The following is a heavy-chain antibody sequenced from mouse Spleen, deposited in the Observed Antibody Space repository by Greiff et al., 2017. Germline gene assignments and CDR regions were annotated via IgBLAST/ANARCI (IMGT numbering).Heavy chain of an antibody. V-gene: IGHV1-53*01. J-gene: IGHJ4*01. CDR1: GYTFTSYW. CDR3: AKIYDGYLYYYAMDY. Sequence: QVQLKQPGTELVKPGASVKLSCKASGYTFTSYWMHWVKQRPGLGLEWIGNINPSNGGTNYNEKFKSKATLTVDKSSSTAYMQLSSLTSEDSAVYYCAKIYDGYLYYYAMDYWGQGTSVTVSS. D-gene: IGHD2-3*01. CDR2: INPSNGGT.